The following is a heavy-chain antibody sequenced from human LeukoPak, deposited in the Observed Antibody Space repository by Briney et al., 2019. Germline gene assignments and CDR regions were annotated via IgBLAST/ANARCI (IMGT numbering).Heavy chain of an antibody. J-gene: IGHJ6*03. Sequence: KPSETLSLTCTVSGGSISSHYWSWIRQPPGKGLEWIGYIYYSGSTNYNPSLKSRVTISVDTSKNQFSLRLSSVTAADTAVYYCARDAVTMGYYYYYMDVWGKGTTVTVSS. CDR3: ARDAVTMGYYYYYMDV. V-gene: IGHV4-59*11. D-gene: IGHD4-17*01. CDR2: IYYSGST. CDR1: GGSISSHY.